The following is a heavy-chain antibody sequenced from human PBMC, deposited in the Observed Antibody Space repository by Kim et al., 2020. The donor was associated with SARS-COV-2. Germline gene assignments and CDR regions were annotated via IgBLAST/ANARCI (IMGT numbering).Heavy chain of an antibody. CDR2: ISSSSSTI. CDR1: GFTFSSYS. V-gene: IGHV3-48*02. D-gene: IGHD2-2*01. J-gene: IGHJ4*02. CDR3: ASLSSPTVNRRYCSSTSCYEGDY. Sequence: GGSLRLSCAASGFTFSSYSMNWVRQAPGKGLEWVSYISSSSSTIYYADSVKGRFTISRDNAKNSLYLQMNSLRDEDTAVYYCASLSSPTVNRRYCSSTSCYEGDYWGQGTLVTVSS.